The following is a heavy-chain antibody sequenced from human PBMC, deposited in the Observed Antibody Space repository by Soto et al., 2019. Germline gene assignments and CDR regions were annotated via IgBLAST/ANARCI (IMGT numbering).Heavy chain of an antibody. D-gene: IGHD3-10*01. CDR1: GCTFCGYA. CDR2: SSGSGGST. Sequence: PGGSLRLSCAASGCTFCGYAMSLFRQAPGKGLEWVSASSGSGGSTYYADSVKGRFTISRDNSKNTLYLQMNSLRAEDTAVYYCAKDDAFLRGSGSFNAFDIWGQGTMVTVSS. J-gene: IGHJ3*02. V-gene: IGHV3-23*01. CDR3: AKDDAFLRGSGSFNAFDI.